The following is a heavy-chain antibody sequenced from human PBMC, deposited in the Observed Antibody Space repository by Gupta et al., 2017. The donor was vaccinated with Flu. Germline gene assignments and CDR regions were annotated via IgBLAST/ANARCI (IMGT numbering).Heavy chain of an antibody. Sequence: QAPGQGLEWVGRITPVFGTANYAEDLQGRVKLTADTSTNTAYMDLTSLRSEDTAVYYCARGISNSPIIHWFFDLWGRGTLVTVSS. D-gene: IGHD6-6*01. CDR2: ITPVFGTA. V-gene: IGHV1-69*06. J-gene: IGHJ2*01. CDR3: ARGISNSPIIHWFFDL.